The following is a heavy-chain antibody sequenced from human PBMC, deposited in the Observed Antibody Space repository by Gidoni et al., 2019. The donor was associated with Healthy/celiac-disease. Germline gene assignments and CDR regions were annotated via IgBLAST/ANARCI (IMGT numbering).Heavy chain of an antibody. Sequence: QMQLVQSGPEVKQPGTSVKVSCKASGFTFTRSAMHWVRQARGQRLEWIGWIVVGSGNTNYAQKFQERVTITRDMSTSTAYMELSSLRSEDTAVYYCAAEELLWFGELLSLPATGGMDVWGQGTTVTVSS. J-gene: IGHJ6*02. D-gene: IGHD3-10*01. CDR2: IVVGSGNT. CDR1: GFTFTRSA. CDR3: AAEELLWFGELLSLPATGGMDV. V-gene: IGHV1-58*02.